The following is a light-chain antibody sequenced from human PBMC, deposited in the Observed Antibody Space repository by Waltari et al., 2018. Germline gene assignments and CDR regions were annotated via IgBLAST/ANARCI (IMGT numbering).Light chain of an antibody. CDR1: SGISVGSYR. V-gene: IGLV5-45*01. CDR3: LIWHNNVWV. J-gene: IGLJ3*02. Sequence: QPVLTQPTSLSASPGASARLTCTLRSGISVGSYRVFWYQQKPGSPPRYLLNYYTDSDKHQGSVVPCRFSGSKDASANAGILLISGVQSEDEADYYFLIWHNNVWVFGGGTRLTVL. CDR2: YYTDSDK.